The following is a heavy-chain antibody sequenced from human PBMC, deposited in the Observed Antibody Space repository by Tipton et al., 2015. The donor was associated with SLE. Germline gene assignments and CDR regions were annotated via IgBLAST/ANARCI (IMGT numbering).Heavy chain of an antibody. CDR1: GGSISSSNW. V-gene: IGHV4-4*02. D-gene: IGHD5-18*01. CDR2: IYHSGST. CDR3: ARGSFNTAMATRYFDY. J-gene: IGHJ4*02. Sequence: TLSLTCAVSGGSISSSNWWSWVRQPPGKGLEWIGEIYHSGSTNYNPSLKSRVTISVDKSKNQFSLKLSSVTAADTAAYYCARGSFNTAMATRYFDYWGQGTLVTVSS.